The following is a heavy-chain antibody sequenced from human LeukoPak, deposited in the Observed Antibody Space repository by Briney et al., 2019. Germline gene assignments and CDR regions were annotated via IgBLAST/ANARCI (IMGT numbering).Heavy chain of an antibody. V-gene: IGHV3-23*01. CDR1: GFTFSSYA. Sequence: GGSLRLSCAASGFTFSSYALSWVRQAPGKGLEWVSSITGSAGNTYYADSVKGRFSISRDNSKNTLYLQMNSLRAEDTAVYYCAKVGSERRLNGNVDYWGQGTLVTVSS. J-gene: IGHJ4*02. CDR2: ITGSAGNT. CDR3: AKVGSERRLNGNVDY. D-gene: IGHD1-26*01.